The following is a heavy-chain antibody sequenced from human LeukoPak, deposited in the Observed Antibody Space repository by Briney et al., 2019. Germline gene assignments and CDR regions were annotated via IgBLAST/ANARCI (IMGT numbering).Heavy chain of an antibody. Sequence: GASVKISCKASGYSFTTYAVHWVRQAPGQRLEWMGWIDAGNGDTKYSQNLQGRVTISRDTSATTAYMELRSLRFEDTAVYYCARGGFSSDAFDIWGQGTMVTVSS. V-gene: IGHV1-3*01. CDR3: ARGGFSSDAFDI. D-gene: IGHD3-3*01. CDR2: IDAGNGDT. CDR1: GYSFTTYA. J-gene: IGHJ3*02.